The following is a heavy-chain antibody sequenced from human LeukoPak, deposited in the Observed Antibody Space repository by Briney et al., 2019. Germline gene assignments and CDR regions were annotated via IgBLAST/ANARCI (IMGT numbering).Heavy chain of an antibody. D-gene: IGHD1-1*01. V-gene: IGHV4-34*01. CDR3: ARGRYPDY. CDR2: VNHSGST. Sequence: SETLSLTCAVYGGSFSGYYWSWIRQPPGKGLEWIGEVNHSGSTNYNPSLKSRVTISVDTSKNQFSLKLSSVTAADTAVYYCARGRYPDYWGQGTLVTVSS. J-gene: IGHJ4*02. CDR1: GGSFSGYY.